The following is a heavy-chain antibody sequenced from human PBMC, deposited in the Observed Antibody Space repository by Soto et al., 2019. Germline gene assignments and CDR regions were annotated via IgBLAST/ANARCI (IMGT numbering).Heavy chain of an antibody. J-gene: IGHJ4*02. D-gene: IGHD6-19*01. Sequence: SETLSLTCAVSGGSISSGGYSWSWIRQPPGKGLEWIGYIYHIGSTYYNPSLKSRVTISVDRSKNQFSLKLSSVTAADTAVYYCATAFGGWPPDSWGQGTLVTVSS. CDR3: ATAFGGWPPDS. CDR1: GGSISSGGYS. V-gene: IGHV4-30-2*01. CDR2: IYHIGST.